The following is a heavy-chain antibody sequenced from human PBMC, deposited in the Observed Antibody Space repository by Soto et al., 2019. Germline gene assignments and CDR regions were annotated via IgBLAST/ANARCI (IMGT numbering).Heavy chain of an antibody. CDR2: IYWDDDK. V-gene: IGHV2-5*02. J-gene: IGHJ5*02. Sequence: QITLKESGPTLVKPTQTLTLTCTFSGFSLTTSGVGVGWIRQPPGKALEWLALIYWDDDKRYSPSLKSRLTSAKDTSRSGVGLTMTNMDPADTATYFCAHRTTTVTWWFDPWGQGTLVTVSS. CDR1: GFSLTTSGVG. CDR3: AHRTTTVTWWFDP. D-gene: IGHD4-17*01.